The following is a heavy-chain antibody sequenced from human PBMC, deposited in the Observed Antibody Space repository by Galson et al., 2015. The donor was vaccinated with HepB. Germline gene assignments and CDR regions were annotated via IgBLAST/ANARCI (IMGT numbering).Heavy chain of an antibody. V-gene: IGHV1-2*06. D-gene: IGHD6-19*01. CDR2: INPNSGGT. J-gene: IGHJ5*02. CDR1: GYTFTGYY. CDR3: ARDRSSFNWFDP. Sequence: SVKVSCKAPGYTFTGYYMHWVRQAPGQGLEWMGRINPNSGGTNYAQKFRGRVTMTRDTSISTAYMELSRLRSDDTAVYYCARDRSSFNWFDPWGQGTLVTVSS.